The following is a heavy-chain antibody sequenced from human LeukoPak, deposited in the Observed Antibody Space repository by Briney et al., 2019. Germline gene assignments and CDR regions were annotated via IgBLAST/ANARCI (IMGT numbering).Heavy chain of an antibody. CDR2: ISYDGSNK. J-gene: IGHJ6*03. CDR1: GFTFSSYG. Sequence: GRSLRLSCAASGFTFSSYGMHWVRQAPGKGLEGVAVISYDGSNKYYADSVKGRFTISRDNSKNTLYLQMNSLRAEDTAVYYCAKDGEWLVLGYYYYMDVWGKGTTVTVSS. D-gene: IGHD6-19*01. V-gene: IGHV3-30*18. CDR3: AKDGEWLVLGYYYYMDV.